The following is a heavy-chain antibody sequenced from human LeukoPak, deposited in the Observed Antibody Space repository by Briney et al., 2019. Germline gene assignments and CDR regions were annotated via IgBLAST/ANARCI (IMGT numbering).Heavy chain of an antibody. CDR3: ARGPRTTMVRGVYDY. CDR1: GGXISSYY. D-gene: IGHD3-10*01. V-gene: IGHV4-59*01. CDR2: IYYSGST. J-gene: IGHJ4*02. Sequence: SETLSLTCTVSGGXISSYYCSWIRQPPGKGPEWLGRIYYSGSTNYNPSLKSRVTISVATSKNQFSLKLSSVTAADTAVHYCARGPRTTMVRGVYDYWGQGTLVTVSS.